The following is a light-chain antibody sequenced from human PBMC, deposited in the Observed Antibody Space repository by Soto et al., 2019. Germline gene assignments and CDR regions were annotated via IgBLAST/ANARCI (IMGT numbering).Light chain of an antibody. CDR3: CSYAGSSTFVV. CDR2: ESS. Sequence: QSALTQPASVSGSPGQSITISCTGTSSDVGSYNVVSWYQQHPGKAPKLMIYESSERPSGVSNRFSGSRSGNTASLTISGLQAEDEADYYCCSYAGSSTFVVVGGGTQLTVL. V-gene: IGLV2-23*03. J-gene: IGLJ2*01. CDR1: SSDVGSYNV.